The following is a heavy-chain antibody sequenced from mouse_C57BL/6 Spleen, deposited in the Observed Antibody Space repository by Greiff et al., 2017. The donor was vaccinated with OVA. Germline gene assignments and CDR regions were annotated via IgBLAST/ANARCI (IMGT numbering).Heavy chain of an antibody. CDR1: GFTFSSYA. CDR2: ISSGGDYI. J-gene: IGHJ2*01. CDR3: TRDGGSSYDYFDY. D-gene: IGHD1-1*01. Sequence: EVQLVESGEGLVKPGGSLKLSCAASGFTFSSYAMSWVRQTPEQRLEWVAYISSGGDYIYYADTVKGRFTISRDNARNTLYLQMSSLKSEDTAMYYCTRDGGSSYDYFDYWGQGTTLTVSS. V-gene: IGHV5-9-1*02.